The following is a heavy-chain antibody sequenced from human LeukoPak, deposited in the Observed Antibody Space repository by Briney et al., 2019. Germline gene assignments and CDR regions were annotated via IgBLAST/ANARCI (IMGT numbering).Heavy chain of an antibody. CDR2: IRQDGSGK. CDR3: ARAPVGYCSSTSCYDHYSYHHMDV. J-gene: IGHJ6*03. Sequence: PGGSLRLSCEASGCGFSYYWMNWVRQAPPKGQGWVANIRQDGSGKTYVYSVQGRFTISRDNAKKSLFLLMNRLTAEATAVYYCARAPVGYCSSTSCYDHYSYHHMDVWGKGTTVTVSS. D-gene: IGHD2-2*01. V-gene: IGHV3-7*01. CDR1: GCGFSYYW.